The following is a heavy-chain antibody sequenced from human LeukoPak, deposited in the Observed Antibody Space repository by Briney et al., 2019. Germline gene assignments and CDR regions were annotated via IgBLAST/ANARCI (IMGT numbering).Heavy chain of an antibody. CDR1: GGSFSGYY. V-gene: IGHV4-34*01. D-gene: IGHD3-22*01. Sequence: SETLSLTCAVYGGSFSGYYWSWIRQPPGKGLEWIGESNHSGSTNYNPSLKSRVTISVDTSKNQFSLKLSSVTAADTAVYYCAKTGNHYYDSSGYYYNWGQGTLVTVSS. CDR3: AKTGNHYYDSSGYYYN. J-gene: IGHJ4*02. CDR2: SNHSGST.